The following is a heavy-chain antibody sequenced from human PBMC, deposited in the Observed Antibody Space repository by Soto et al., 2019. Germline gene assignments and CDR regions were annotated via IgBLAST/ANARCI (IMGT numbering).Heavy chain of an antibody. CDR3: ARGRKIVLMVYAPHDAFDI. V-gene: IGHV1-69*13. D-gene: IGHD2-8*01. J-gene: IGHJ3*02. Sequence: SVKGSCKASGGTFSSYAISWGRQAPVQGLEWMGGIIPIFGTANYAQKFQGRVTITADESTSTAYMELSSLRSEDTAVYYCARGRKIVLMVYAPHDAFDIWGQGTMVTVS. CDR1: GGTFSSYA. CDR2: IIPIFGTA.